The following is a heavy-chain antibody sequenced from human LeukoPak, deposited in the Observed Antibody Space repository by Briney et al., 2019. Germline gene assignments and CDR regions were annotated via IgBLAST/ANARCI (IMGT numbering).Heavy chain of an antibody. V-gene: IGHV1-2*02. CDR3: ARDHQAASLQWLYDY. CDR1: GYTFTGYY. Sequence: ASVKVSCKASGYTFTGYYTHWVRQAPGQGLEWMGWINPNSGGTNYAQKFQGRVTMTRDTSISTAYMELSRLRSDDTAVYYCARDHQAASLQWLYDYWGQGTLVTASS. CDR2: INPNSGGT. J-gene: IGHJ4*02. D-gene: IGHD6-19*01.